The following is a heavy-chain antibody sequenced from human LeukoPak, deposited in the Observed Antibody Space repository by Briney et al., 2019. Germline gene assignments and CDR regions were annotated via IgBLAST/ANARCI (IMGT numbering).Heavy chain of an antibody. CDR3: AKVLGYSSGWFFDY. D-gene: IGHD6-19*01. Sequence: GGSLRLSCAASGFTFSSYAMHWVRQAPGKGLEYVSAISSNGGSTYYANSVKGRFTISRDNSKNTLYLQMGSLRAEDMAVYYCAKVLGYSSGWFFDYWGQGTLVTVSS. V-gene: IGHV3-64*01. CDR2: ISSNGGST. CDR1: GFTFSSYA. J-gene: IGHJ4*02.